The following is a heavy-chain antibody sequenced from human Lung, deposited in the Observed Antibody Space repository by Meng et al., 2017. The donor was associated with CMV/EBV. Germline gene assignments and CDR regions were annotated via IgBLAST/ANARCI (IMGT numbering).Heavy chain of an antibody. D-gene: IGHD6-19*01. CDR2: IRYDGNNK. CDR1: GFTLSIYG. CDR3: ASYTQAWYNSGS. V-gene: IGHV3-30*02. Sequence: CPASGFTLSIYGMHWVRQAPGKGLEWVAFIRYDGNNKHYRDPVKGRFTISRDNSKNTLYLQMNRLRPDDTAVYYCASYTQAWYNSGSWGQGTLVTVSS. J-gene: IGHJ4*02.